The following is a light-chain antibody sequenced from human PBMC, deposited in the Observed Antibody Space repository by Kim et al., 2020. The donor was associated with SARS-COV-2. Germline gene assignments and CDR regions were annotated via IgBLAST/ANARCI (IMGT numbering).Light chain of an antibody. V-gene: IGLV4-69*01. CDR3: QTWARGIMV. CDR1: SRHTSYP. Sequence: AAVNRTCTLSSRHTSYPSAGQQHQPGGGLRHVIMLNSDGSHRKGDGIPDRFSGSSSGAKHYLTISSLQSEDEADYYCQTWARGIMVFGGGTQLTVL. CDR2: LNSDGSH. J-gene: IGLJ3*02.